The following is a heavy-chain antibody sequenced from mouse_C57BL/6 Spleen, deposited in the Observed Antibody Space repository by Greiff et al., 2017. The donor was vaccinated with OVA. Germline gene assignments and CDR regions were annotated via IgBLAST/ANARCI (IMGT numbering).Heavy chain of an antibody. J-gene: IGHJ3*01. CDR3: ARGGGNYVFAY. D-gene: IGHD2-1*01. CDR1: GFTFSSYA. V-gene: IGHV5-4*03. Sequence: EVKLMESGGGLVKPGGSLKLSCAASGFTFSSYAMSWVRQTPEKRLEWVATISDGGSYTYYPDNVKGRFTISRDNAKNNLYLQMSHLKSEDTAMYYCARGGGNYVFAYWGQGTLVTVSA. CDR2: ISDGGSYT.